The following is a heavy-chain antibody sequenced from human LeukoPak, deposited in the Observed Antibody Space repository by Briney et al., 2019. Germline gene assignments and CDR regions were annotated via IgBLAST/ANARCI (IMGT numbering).Heavy chain of an antibody. CDR1: GGSISSSSYY. CDR3: ARAGHLHDYSIQWGFDP. CDR2: IYYSGST. Sequence: PSETLSLTCTVSGGSISSSSYYWGWIRQPPGKGLEWIGSIYYSGSTYYNPSLKSRVTISVDTSKNQFSLKLSSVTAADTAVYYCARAGHLHDYSIQWGFDPWGQGTLVTVSS. V-gene: IGHV4-39*07. D-gene: IGHD4-11*01. J-gene: IGHJ5*02.